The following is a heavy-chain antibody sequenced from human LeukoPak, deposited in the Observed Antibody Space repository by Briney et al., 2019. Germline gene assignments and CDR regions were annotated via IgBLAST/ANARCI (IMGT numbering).Heavy chain of an antibody. CDR1: GYTFTSYG. CDR3: ARDHQDIVVVVAATLGVNWFDP. Sequence: ASVKVSCKASGYTFTSYGISWVRQAPGQGIEWMGWVSSYNGNTNYAQKLQGRVTMTTDTSTSTAYMELRSLRSDDTAVYYCARDHQDIVVVVAATLGVNWFDPWGQGTLVTVSS. V-gene: IGHV1-18*01. CDR2: VSSYNGNT. J-gene: IGHJ5*02. D-gene: IGHD2-15*01.